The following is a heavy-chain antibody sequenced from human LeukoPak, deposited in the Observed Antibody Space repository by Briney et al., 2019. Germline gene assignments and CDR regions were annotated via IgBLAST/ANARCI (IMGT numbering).Heavy chain of an antibody. J-gene: IGHJ4*02. CDR3: ARGQNGFDY. D-gene: IGHD2-8*01. CDR2: LSAGTTYI. Sequence: GGSLRLSCAASGFTFSGYNMNWVRQAPGKGLEWVSSLSAGTTYIYYADSVKGRFTISRDNAKSSLYLQMNSLRGEDTAVYYCARGQNGFDYWGQGTLVTVSS. V-gene: IGHV3-21*01. CDR1: GFTFSGYN.